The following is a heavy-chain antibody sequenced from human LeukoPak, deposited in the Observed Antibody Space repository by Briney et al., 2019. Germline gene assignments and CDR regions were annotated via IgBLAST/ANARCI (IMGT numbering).Heavy chain of an antibody. CDR2: ITSSGSTR. CDR3: ARETDYSLFDY. Sequence: GGSLRLSCAASGFTFSSYEMNWVRQAPGKGLEWVSYITSSGSTRYYADSVKGRFTISRDNAKNSLYLQMNSLRAEDTAVYYCARETDYSLFDYWGQGTLVTVSS. J-gene: IGHJ4*02. CDR1: GFTFSSYE. D-gene: IGHD3-10*01. V-gene: IGHV3-48*03.